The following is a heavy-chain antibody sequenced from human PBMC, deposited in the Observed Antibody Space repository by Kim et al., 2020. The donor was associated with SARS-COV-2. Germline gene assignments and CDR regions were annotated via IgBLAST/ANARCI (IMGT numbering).Heavy chain of an antibody. CDR1: GFTFTNAW. CDR2: IRSKDDGGTT. J-gene: IGHJ6*02. Sequence: GGSLRLTCAASGFTFTNAWMTWVRQAPGKGLEWVVHIRSKDDGGTTDYATLVKGRFTISRDDSTSTLYWQMNSLRAEDTAVYYCTTDPRGFSYGYYYGMDGWGQGTTVTVSS. CDR3: TTDPRGFSYGYYYGMDG. V-gene: IGHV3-15*05. D-gene: IGHD3-16*01.